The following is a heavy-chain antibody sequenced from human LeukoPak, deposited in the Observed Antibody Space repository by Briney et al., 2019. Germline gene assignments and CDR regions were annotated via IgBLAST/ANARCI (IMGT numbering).Heavy chain of an antibody. V-gene: IGHV4-4*09. CDR2: IYTSGST. CDR3: ARGTPPAAFFDY. CDR1: GGSISSYY. J-gene: IGHJ4*02. Sequence: KASETLSLTCTVSGGSISSYYWSWIRQPPGKGLEWIGYIYTSGSTNYNPSLKSRVTISVDTSKNQFSLKLSSVTAADTAVYYCARGTPPAAFFDYWGQGTLVTVSS.